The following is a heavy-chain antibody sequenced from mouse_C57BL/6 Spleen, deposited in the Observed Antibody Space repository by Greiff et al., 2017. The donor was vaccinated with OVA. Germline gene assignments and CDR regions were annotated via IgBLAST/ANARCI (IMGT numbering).Heavy chain of an antibody. Sequence: QVQLQQSGAELVKPGASVKISCKASGYAFSSYWMNWVKQRPGKGLEWIGQIYPGDGDTNYNGKFKGKATLTADKSASTAYMQLSSLTSEDSAVYFCAREGYDYDGDAMDYWGQGTSVTVSS. CDR2: IYPGDGDT. V-gene: IGHV1-80*01. D-gene: IGHD2-4*01. CDR1: GYAFSSYW. J-gene: IGHJ4*01. CDR3: AREGYDYDGDAMDY.